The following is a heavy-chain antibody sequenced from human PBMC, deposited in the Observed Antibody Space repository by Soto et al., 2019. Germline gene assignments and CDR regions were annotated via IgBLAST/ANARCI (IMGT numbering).Heavy chain of an antibody. CDR3: ARIVVGGTYPQRGFDY. CDR2: IDWDDDK. CDR1: GFSLSTSGMC. V-gene: IGHV2-70*11. J-gene: IGHJ4*02. D-gene: IGHD3-16*01. Sequence: SGPTLVNPTQTLTLTCTFSGFSLSTSGMCVSWIRQPPGKALEWLARIDWDDDKYYSTSLKTRLTISKDTSKNQVVLTMTNMDPVDTATYYCARIVVGGTYPQRGFDYWGQGTLVTVSS.